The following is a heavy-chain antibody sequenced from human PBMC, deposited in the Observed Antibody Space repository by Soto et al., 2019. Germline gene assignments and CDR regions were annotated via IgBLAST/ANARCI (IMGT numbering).Heavy chain of an antibody. CDR3: ASERSAPYFAF. J-gene: IGHJ4*02. CDR2: IIPTFGTP. D-gene: IGHD1-26*01. CDR1: GGTFSSHG. Sequence: QVQLVQSGTVVQRRGSSVKVSCQASGGTFSSHGMAWVRQTPGQGLEWMGGIIPTFGTPTYAPKFQGRVTSTADKSTNTAYMELSSTRSEDTGVYSCASERSAPYFAFSGQGALITVSS. V-gene: IGHV1-69*06.